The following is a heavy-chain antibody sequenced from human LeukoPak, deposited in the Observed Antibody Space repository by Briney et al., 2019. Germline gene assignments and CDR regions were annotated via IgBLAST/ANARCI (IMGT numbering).Heavy chain of an antibody. CDR3: ARETPGADYYDSSGFDY. Sequence: SVKVSCKASGYTFTSYGISWVRQAPGQGLEWMGGIIPIFGTANYAQKFQGRVTITTDESTSTAYMELSSLRSEDTAVYYCARETPGADYYDSSGFDYWGQGTLVTVSS. D-gene: IGHD3-22*01. V-gene: IGHV1-69*05. J-gene: IGHJ4*02. CDR2: IIPIFGTA. CDR1: GYTFTSYG.